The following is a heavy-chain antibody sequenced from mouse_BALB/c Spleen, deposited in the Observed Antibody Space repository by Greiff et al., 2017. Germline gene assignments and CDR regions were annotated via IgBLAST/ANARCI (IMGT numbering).Heavy chain of an antibody. CDR2: INPDSSTI. CDR1: GFDFSRYW. CDR3: ARWGLYDYDGYYAMDY. J-gene: IGHJ4*01. Sequence: EVKVIESGGGLVQPGGSLKLSCAASGFDFSRYWMSWVRQAPGKGLEWIGEINPDSSTINYTPSLKDKFIISRDNAKNTLYLQMSKVRSEDTALYYCARWGLYDYDGYYAMDYWGQGTSVTVSS. D-gene: IGHD2-4*01. V-gene: IGHV4-1*02.